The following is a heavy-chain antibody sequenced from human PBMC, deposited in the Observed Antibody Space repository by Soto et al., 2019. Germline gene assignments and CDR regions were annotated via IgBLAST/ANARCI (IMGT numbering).Heavy chain of an antibody. D-gene: IGHD3-10*01. CDR3: ARVRITMVRGVMGTLYYYYYGMDV. CDR2: INHSGST. CDR1: GGSFSGYY. Sequence: LSLTCAVYGGSFSGYYWSWIRQPPGKGLEWIGEINHSGSTNYNPSLKSRVTISVDTSKNQFSLKLSSVTAADTAVYYCARVRITMVRGVMGTLYYYYYGMDVWGQGTTVTVSS. J-gene: IGHJ6*02. V-gene: IGHV4-34*01.